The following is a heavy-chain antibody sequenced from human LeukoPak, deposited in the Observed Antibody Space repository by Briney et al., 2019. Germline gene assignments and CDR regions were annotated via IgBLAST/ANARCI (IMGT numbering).Heavy chain of an antibody. V-gene: IGHV1-18*01. D-gene: IGHD2-2*02. J-gene: IGHJ4*02. Sequence: GASVTVCCTASGYTLANFGITWVRQAPGPGREGRGWIGVYNGNTNYAQNLQVRVTLTPDTSTSTAYMELRSLRSDDTPLYYCARTCSSSSCYMVHWGQGTLVTVSS. CDR1: GYTLANFG. CDR2: IGVYNGNT. CDR3: ARTCSSSSCYMVH.